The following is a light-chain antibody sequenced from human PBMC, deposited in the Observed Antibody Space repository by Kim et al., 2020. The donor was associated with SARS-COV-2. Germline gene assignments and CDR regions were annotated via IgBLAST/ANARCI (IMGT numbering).Light chain of an antibody. J-gene: IGKJ2*01. V-gene: IGKV1-33*01. Sequence: SASVGDRVPISCQASQDKSNYVKWYEQKPGRAPNLLIYGASNLESGVPSVFRGSVSGTDFTFTINSLQPGVIATYYCQLYDNLPVTFGQGTKLYI. CDR3: QLYDNLPVT. CDR1: QDKSNY. CDR2: GAS.